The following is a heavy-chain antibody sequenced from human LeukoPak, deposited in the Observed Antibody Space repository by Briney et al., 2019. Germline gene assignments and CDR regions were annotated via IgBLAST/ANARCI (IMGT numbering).Heavy chain of an antibody. J-gene: IGHJ1*01. D-gene: IGHD1-26*01. CDR2: INPNSGGT. Sequence: ASVKVSCKASGYTFTGYYMHWVRQAPGQGLEWMGRINPNSGGTNYGQKFQGRVTMTRDTSISTAYMELSRLRSDDTAVYYCARGYRTVGAIEYFQHWGQGTLVTVSS. V-gene: IGHV1-2*06. CDR1: GYTFTGYY. CDR3: ARGYRTVGAIEYFQH.